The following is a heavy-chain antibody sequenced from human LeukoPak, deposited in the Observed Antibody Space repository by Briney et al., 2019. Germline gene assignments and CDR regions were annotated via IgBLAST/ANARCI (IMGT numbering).Heavy chain of an antibody. CDR2: IIPIFGIA. Sequence: GASVKVSCKASGGTFSSYAISWVRQAPGQGLEWMGRIIPIFGIANYAQKFQGRVTITADKSTSTAYMELGSLRSEDTAVYYCARGYCSGGSCYSGDYWGQGTLVTVSS. CDR3: ARGYCSGGSCYSGDY. CDR1: GGTFSSYA. D-gene: IGHD2-15*01. V-gene: IGHV1-69*04. J-gene: IGHJ4*02.